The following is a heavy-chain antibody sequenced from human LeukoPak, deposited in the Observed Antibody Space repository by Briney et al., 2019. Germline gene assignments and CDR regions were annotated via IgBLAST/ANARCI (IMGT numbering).Heavy chain of an antibody. CDR3: ARVPVGQYSYDS. CDR1: GFTFSSFS. D-gene: IGHD5-18*01. Sequence: GGSLRLSCAASGFTFSSFSMNWVRQAPGKGLEWVSYIRSGGTNTDYTGSVKGRFTISRDNAKNSLYLQMNSLRAEDTAVYYCARVPVGQYSYDSWGQGSLVTVSS. CDR2: IRSGGTNT. V-gene: IGHV3-48*04. J-gene: IGHJ5*02.